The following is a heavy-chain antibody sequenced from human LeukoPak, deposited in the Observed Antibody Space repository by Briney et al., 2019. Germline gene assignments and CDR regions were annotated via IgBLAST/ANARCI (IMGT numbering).Heavy chain of an antibody. V-gene: IGHV3-7*01. D-gene: IGHD3-9*01. CDR2: IKQDGSEK. J-gene: IGHJ4*02. Sequence: PSETLSLTCGVSGGAFSGYYWSWIRQAPGKGLEWMANIKQDGSEKYYVDSVKGRFTISRDDAKNSLYLQMNSLRAEDTAVYYCARVLLRYFDYWGQGTLVTVSS. CDR1: GGAFSGYY. CDR3: ARVLLRYFDY.